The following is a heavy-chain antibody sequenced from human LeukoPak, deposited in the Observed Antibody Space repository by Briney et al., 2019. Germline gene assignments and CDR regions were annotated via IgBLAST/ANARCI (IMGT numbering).Heavy chain of an antibody. CDR3: AREATVVGATII. CDR1: GGSISSYY. CDR2: IYYSGST. Sequence: SETLSLTCTVSGGSISSYYWSWIRQPPGKGLEWIGYIYYSGSTNYNPSLKSRVTISVDTSKNQFSLKLSSVTAADTAVYYCAREATVVGATIIWGQGALVTVSS. J-gene: IGHJ4*02. D-gene: IGHD1-26*01. V-gene: IGHV4-59*01.